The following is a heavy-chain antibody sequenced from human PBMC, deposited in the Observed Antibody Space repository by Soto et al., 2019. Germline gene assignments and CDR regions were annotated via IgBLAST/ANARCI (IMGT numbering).Heavy chain of an antibody. J-gene: IGHJ4*02. CDR3: ARSFGVAAAGPFDY. V-gene: IGHV4-31*03. CDR1: GGSISSGGYY. Sequence: SETLSLTCTVSGGSISSGGYYWSWIRQHPGKGLEWIGYIYYSGSTYYNPSLKSRVTISVDTSKNQFSLRLSSVTAADTAVYYRARSFGVAAAGPFDYWGQGTLVTVSS. CDR2: IYYSGST. D-gene: IGHD6-13*01.